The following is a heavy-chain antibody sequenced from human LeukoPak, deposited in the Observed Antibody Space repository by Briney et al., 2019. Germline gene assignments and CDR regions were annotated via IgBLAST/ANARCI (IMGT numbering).Heavy chain of an antibody. CDR1: GGSFSDYS. V-gene: IGHV4-34*01. CDR2: IDHSGST. CDR3: ATRLPTDY. D-gene: IGHD5-12*01. Sequence: PSETLSLTCAVYGGSFSDYSWTWIRQPPGKGLEWIGEIDHSGSTNYNPSLKSRVTISVDTSKKQFSLKLSSVTTADTAVYYCATRLPTDYWGQGTLVTVSS. J-gene: IGHJ4*02.